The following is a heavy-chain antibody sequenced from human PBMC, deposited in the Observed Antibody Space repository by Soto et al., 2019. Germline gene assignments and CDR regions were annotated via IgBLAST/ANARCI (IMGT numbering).Heavy chain of an antibody. CDR2: MNPNSFNT. Sequence: GASVKVSCKASGYTFTSYDINWVRQATGQGLEWMGWMNPNSFNTGYAQKFQGRVTMTRNTSISTAYMELSSLRSEDTAVYYCARGCSGNSWGDYYYMDVWGKGTKVTVSS. J-gene: IGHJ6*03. D-gene: IGHD2-15*01. CDR1: GYTFTSYD. V-gene: IGHV1-8*01. CDR3: ARGCSGNSWGDYYYMDV.